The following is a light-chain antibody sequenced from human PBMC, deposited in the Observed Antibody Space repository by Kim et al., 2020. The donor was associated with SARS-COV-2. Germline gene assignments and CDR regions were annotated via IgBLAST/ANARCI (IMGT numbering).Light chain of an antibody. J-gene: IGLJ3*02. CDR2: DTS. Sequence: PGATATLSCGSSAGAGTSGHYPCWFQQKPDQVPRTLVYDTSNKHAWTPGRFSASLLGGKATLTLSGAQAEDEAEYYCLLIYRRVGVFGGGTQLTVL. CDR3: LLIYRRVGV. CDR1: AGAGTSGHY. V-gene: IGLV7-46*01.